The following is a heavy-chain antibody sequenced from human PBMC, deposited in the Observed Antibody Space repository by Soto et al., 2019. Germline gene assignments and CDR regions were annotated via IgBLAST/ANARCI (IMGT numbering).Heavy chain of an antibody. D-gene: IGHD3-9*01. J-gene: IGHJ4*02. CDR3: AKDRGTYYDILDY. CDR2: ISYDGSNK. Sequence: ESGGGVVQPGRSLRLSCAASGFTFSSYGMHWVRQAPGKGLEWVAVISYDGSNKYYADSVKGRFTISRDNSKNTLYLQMNSLRAEDTAVYYCAKDRGTYYDILDYWGQGTLVTVSS. V-gene: IGHV3-30*18. CDR1: GFTFSSYG.